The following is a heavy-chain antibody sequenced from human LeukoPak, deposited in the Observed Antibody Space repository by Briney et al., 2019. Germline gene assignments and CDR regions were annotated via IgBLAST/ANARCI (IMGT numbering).Heavy chain of an antibody. V-gene: IGHV4-38-2*02. CDR2: IYYSGST. D-gene: IGHD6-13*01. CDR3: ASPYSSSWYIDY. J-gene: IGHJ4*02. CDR1: GYSISSGYY. Sequence: PSETLSLTCTVSGYSISSGYYWGWIRQPPGKGLEWIGSIYYSGSTYYNPSLKSRVTISVDTSKNQFSLKLSSVTAADTAVYYCASPYSSSWYIDYWGQGTLVTVSS.